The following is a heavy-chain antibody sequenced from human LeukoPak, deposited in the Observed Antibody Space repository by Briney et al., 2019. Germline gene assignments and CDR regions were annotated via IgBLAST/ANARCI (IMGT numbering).Heavy chain of an antibody. D-gene: IGHD2-15*01. J-gene: IGHJ6*02. Sequence: PSQTLSLTCTVSGGSISSGDYYWSWIRQPPGKGLEWIGYIYHSGSTYYNPSLKSRVTISVDTSKNQFSPKLSSVTAADTAVYYCARDLYQGGYYYYGMDVWGQGTTVTVSS. CDR2: IYHSGST. CDR1: GGSISSGDYY. CDR3: ARDLYQGGYYYYGMDV. V-gene: IGHV4-30-4*01.